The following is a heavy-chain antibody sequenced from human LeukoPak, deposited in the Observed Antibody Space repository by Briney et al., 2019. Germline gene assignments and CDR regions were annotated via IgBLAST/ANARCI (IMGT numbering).Heavy chain of an antibody. Sequence: SETLSLTCTVSGGSIGTYYWSWIRQPPGKGLEFIGFIYYTGSTDYNPSLKSRVTISLDTSMNQFSLKLSSVTAADTAVYFCARSYNSLGYFYYGMDVWGQGTTVTVSS. J-gene: IGHJ6*02. V-gene: IGHV4-59*01. CDR1: GGSIGTYY. CDR2: IYYTGST. CDR3: ARSYNSLGYFYYGMDV. D-gene: IGHD1-1*01.